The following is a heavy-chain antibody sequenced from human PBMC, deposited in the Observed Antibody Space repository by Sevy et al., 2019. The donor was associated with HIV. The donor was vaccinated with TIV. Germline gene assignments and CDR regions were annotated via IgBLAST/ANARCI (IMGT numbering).Heavy chain of an antibody. CDR3: ARAPCGGDCYTLNY. V-gene: IGHV3-30-3*01. Sequence: GESLKISCAASGFTFSSYAMHWVRQAPGNGLEWVAVISYDGSNKYYADSVKGRFTISRDNSKNTLYLQMNSLRAEDTAVYYCARAPCGGDCYTLNYWGQGTLVTVSS. D-gene: IGHD2-21*02. J-gene: IGHJ4*02. CDR1: GFTFSSYA. CDR2: ISYDGSNK.